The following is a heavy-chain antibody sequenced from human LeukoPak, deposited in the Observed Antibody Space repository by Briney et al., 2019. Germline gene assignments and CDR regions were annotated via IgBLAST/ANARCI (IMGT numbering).Heavy chain of an antibody. Sequence: PGGSLRLSGAASGFTYTIFGFNWVRQAPGKVPEWVSYIDARSGITYYADSVQGRFTISRDNAQESVFLQMNSLRADDTAVYYCARTYDFGRGPPGDAFDNWGPGTLVTVSS. D-gene: IGHD3-3*01. J-gene: IGHJ3*02. CDR1: GFTYTIFG. V-gene: IGHV3-48*01. CDR3: ARTYDFGRGPPGDAFDN. CDR2: IDARSGIT.